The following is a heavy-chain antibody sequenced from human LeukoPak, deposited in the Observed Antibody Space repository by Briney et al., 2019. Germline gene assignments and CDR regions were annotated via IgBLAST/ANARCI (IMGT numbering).Heavy chain of an antibody. CDR1: GGSISSYY. Sequence: SETLSLTCTVSGGSISSYYWSWIRQPPGKALEWIGYIYSSGSTNYNPSLKSRVTISVDTSKNQFSLKLSSVTAADTAVYYCARHNPLGYFDYWGQGTLVTVSS. V-gene: IGHV4-59*08. D-gene: IGHD3-3*01. J-gene: IGHJ4*02. CDR2: IYSSGST. CDR3: ARHNPLGYFDY.